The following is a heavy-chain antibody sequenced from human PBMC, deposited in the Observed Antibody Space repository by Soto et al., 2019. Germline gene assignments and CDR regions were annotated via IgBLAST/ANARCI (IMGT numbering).Heavy chain of an antibody. CDR3: APDLAGQLVPDY. Sequence: GASVKVSCKASGGTFSSYAISWVRQAPGQGLEWMGGIIPIFGTANYAQKFQGRVTITADESTSTAYMELSSLRSEDTAVYYCAPDLAGQLVPDYWGQGTLVTVSS. D-gene: IGHD6-13*01. CDR1: GGTFSSYA. CDR2: IIPIFGTA. V-gene: IGHV1-69*13. J-gene: IGHJ4*02.